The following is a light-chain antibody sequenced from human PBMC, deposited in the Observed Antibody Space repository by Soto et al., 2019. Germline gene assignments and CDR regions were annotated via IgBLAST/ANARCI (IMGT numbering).Light chain of an antibody. CDR1: QSFSGW. J-gene: IGKJ1*01. Sequence: DIQMTQSPSTLSASVGDRVTITCRASQSFSGWVAWYQQKPGKAPKLLIYKASILESGDPSRFSGSGSGTEFTLTISSLQPDDSATYYCQQYLSWTFGQGTKVEIK. CDR3: QQYLSWT. CDR2: KAS. V-gene: IGKV1-5*03.